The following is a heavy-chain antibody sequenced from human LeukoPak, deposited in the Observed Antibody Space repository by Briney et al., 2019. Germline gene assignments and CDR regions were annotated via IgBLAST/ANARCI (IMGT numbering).Heavy chain of an antibody. Sequence: GASVKVSCKASGYTFTSYGISWVRQAPGQGLEWMGGIIPIFGTANYAQKFQGRVTITADESTSTAYMELSSLRSEDTAVYHCARKYDFWSGPLDYWGQGTLVTVSS. J-gene: IGHJ4*02. V-gene: IGHV1-69*13. CDR3: ARKYDFWSGPLDY. CDR2: IIPIFGTA. CDR1: GYTFTSYG. D-gene: IGHD3-3*01.